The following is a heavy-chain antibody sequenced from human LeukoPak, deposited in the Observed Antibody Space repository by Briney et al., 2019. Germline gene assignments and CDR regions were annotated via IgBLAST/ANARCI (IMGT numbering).Heavy chain of an antibody. CDR1: GFTFSNYW. J-gene: IGHJ5*02. CDR2: IKQDGSQK. Sequence: GGSLRLSCAASGFTFSNYWMSWLRQAPGKGLEWVANIKQDGSQKNYVDSVRGRFTISRDNAKNSLYLQMNSLRAEDTAVYYCARDWFDPWGQGTLVTVSS. CDR3: ARDWFDP. V-gene: IGHV3-7*05.